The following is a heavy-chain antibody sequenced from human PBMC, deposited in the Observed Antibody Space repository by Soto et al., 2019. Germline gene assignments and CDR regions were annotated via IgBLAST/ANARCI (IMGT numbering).Heavy chain of an antibody. CDR1: GFTFSSYG. Sequence: QVQLVESGGGVVQPGRSLRLSCAASGFTFSSYGMHWIRQAPGKGLEWVAVIWYDGSNKYYAGSVKGRFTISRDNSKNTLYLQMSSLRAEDTAVYYCARSPSADSWYGYYYGMDVWGQGTTVTVSS. CDR3: ARSPSADSWYGYYYGMDV. CDR2: IWYDGSNK. V-gene: IGHV3-33*01. J-gene: IGHJ6*02. D-gene: IGHD6-13*01.